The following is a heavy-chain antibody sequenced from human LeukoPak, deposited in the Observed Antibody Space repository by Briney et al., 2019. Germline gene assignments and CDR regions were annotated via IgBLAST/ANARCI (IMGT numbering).Heavy chain of an antibody. CDR3: ARDNHCSSTSCYAGGGFDP. Sequence: ASVKVSCKASGYTFTNYGITWVRQAPGQGLEWMGWMNPNSGNTGYAQKFQGRVTITRNTSISTAYMELSSLRSEDTAVYYCARDNHCSSTSCYAGGGFDPWGQGTLVTVSS. CDR1: GYTFTNYG. CDR2: MNPNSGNT. V-gene: IGHV1-8*03. J-gene: IGHJ5*02. D-gene: IGHD2-2*01.